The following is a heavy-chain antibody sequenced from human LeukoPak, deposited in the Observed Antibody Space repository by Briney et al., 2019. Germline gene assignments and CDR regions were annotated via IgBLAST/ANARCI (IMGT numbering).Heavy chain of an antibody. CDR2: IYSGGST. D-gene: IGHD1-26*01. J-gene: IGHJ4*02. V-gene: IGHV3-53*01. CDR1: GFTVSSNY. CDR3: ARGVGSGSRLRAGDY. Sequence: GGSLRLSCAASGFTVSSNYMSWVRQAPGKGLEWASVIYSGGSTYYADSVKGRFTISRDNSKNTLYLQMNSLRAEDTAVYYCARGVGSGSRLRAGDYWGQGTLVTVSS.